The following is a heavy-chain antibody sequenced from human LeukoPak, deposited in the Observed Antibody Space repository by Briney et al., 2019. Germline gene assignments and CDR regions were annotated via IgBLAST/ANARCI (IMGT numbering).Heavy chain of an antibody. CDR3: ARARGYYDSSGYAGGYFDL. D-gene: IGHD3-22*01. CDR2: ISSSSSTI. J-gene: IGHJ2*01. CDR1: GFTFSSYS. Sequence: GGSLRLSCAASGFTFSSYSMNWVRQAPGKGLEWVSYISSSSSTIYYADSVKGRFTISRDNAKNSLYLQMNSLRAEDTAVYYCARARGYYDSSGYAGGYFDLWGRDTLVTVSS. V-gene: IGHV3-48*04.